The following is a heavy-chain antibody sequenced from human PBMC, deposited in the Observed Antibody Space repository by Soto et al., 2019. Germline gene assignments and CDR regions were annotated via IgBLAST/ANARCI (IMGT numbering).Heavy chain of an antibody. D-gene: IGHD3-22*01. CDR2: IYSGGST. J-gene: IGHJ4*02. CDR3: ASPRFGSSGY. Sequence: GGSLRLSCAASGFTVSSNYMSWVRQAPGKGLEWVSVIYSGGSTYCADSVKGRFTISRDNSKNTLYLQMNSLRAEDTAVYYCASPRFGSSGYWGQGTLVTVSS. CDR1: GFTVSSNY. V-gene: IGHV3-66*01.